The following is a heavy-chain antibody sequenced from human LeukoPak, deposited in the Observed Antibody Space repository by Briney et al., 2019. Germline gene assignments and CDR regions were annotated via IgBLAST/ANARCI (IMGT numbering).Heavy chain of an antibody. CDR1: GFTFSSFW. J-gene: IGHJ6*03. V-gene: IGHV3-7*01. CDR2: IKQDGSQK. CDR3: ARERYYCGSSHCYNYFYYYMDV. Sequence: GGSLRLSCAASGFTFSSFWMSWVRQAPGKGLEWVANIKQDGSQKYYVDSVKGRFTISRDNAKNSLYLQMNSLRAEDTAVYYCARERYYCGSSHCYNYFYYYMDVWGKGTTVTVSS. D-gene: IGHD2-2*02.